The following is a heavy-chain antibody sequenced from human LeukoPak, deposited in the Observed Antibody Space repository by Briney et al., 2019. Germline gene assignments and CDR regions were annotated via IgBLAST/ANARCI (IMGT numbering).Heavy chain of an antibody. J-gene: IGHJ3*02. Sequence: SETLSLTCTVSGGSISSHYWSWIRQPPGKGLEWIGYIYYSRSTNYNPSLKSRVTISVDTSKNQFSLKLSSVTAADTAVYYCARDSDNDYGDYGGPDAFDIWGQGTMVTVYS. D-gene: IGHD4-17*01. CDR1: GGSISSHY. CDR3: ARDSDNDYGDYGGPDAFDI. V-gene: IGHV4-59*11. CDR2: IYYSRST.